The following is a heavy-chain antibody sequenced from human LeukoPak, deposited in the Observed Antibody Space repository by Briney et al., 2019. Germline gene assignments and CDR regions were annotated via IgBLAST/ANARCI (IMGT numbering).Heavy chain of an antibody. CDR2: IKQDGSEK. V-gene: IGHV3-7*01. J-gene: IGHJ4*02. CDR1: GFTFSDYW. CDR3: ARGSPADY. Sequence: GGSLRLSCVASGFTFSDYWMPWVRQAPGKGLEWVANIKQDGSEKYYVDSVKGRFTISRDNAKNSLYLQMNTLRAEDTAVYYCARGSPADYWGQGTLVTVSS.